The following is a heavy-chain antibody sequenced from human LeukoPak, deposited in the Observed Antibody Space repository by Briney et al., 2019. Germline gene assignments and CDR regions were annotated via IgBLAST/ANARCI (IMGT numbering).Heavy chain of an antibody. Sequence: GGSLRLSCAVSEFTFSNNAMSWVRQAPGKGLGWVSSISGSGDSTYYADSVKGRFTISRDNSKNTLYFQMNSLRAEDTAVYYCARRAGAYSHPYDYWGQGTLVTVSS. V-gene: IGHV3-23*01. J-gene: IGHJ4*02. D-gene: IGHD4/OR15-4a*01. CDR3: ARRAGAYSHPYDY. CDR1: EFTFSNNA. CDR2: ISGSGDST.